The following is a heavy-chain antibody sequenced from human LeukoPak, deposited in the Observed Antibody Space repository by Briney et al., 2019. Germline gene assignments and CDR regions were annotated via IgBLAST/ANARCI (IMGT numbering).Heavy chain of an antibody. J-gene: IGHJ3*02. V-gene: IGHV3-72*01. D-gene: IGHD3-9*01. Sequence: PGGSLRLSCAASGFTLSDHYIDWVRQAPGKGLEWVGRSRDKANDYTTKYAASVRGRFTISRDDSKNSLCLQMNSLRTEDTAVYYCARGYDMNAFDIWGQGTMVTVSS. CDR1: GFTLSDHY. CDR3: ARGYDMNAFDI. CDR2: SRDKANDYTT.